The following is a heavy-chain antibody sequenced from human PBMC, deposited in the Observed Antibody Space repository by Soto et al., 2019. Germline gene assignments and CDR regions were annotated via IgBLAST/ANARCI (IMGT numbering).Heavy chain of an antibody. CDR3: ANTLDCSSWFWVDY. CDR2: ISGSGGST. D-gene: IGHD6-13*01. Sequence: GGSLRLSCAASGFTFSSYAMSWVRQAPGTGLEWVSAISGSGGSTYYADSVKGRFTISRDNSKNTLYLQMNSLRAEDTAVYYCANTLDCSSWFWVDYWGQGTLVTVSS. V-gene: IGHV3-23*01. J-gene: IGHJ4*02. CDR1: GFTFSSYA.